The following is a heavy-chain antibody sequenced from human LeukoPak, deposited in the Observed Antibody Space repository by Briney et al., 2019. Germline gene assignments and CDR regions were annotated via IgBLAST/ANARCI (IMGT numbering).Heavy chain of an antibody. CDR2: ISSSSSYI. D-gene: IGHD3-10*01. CDR1: GFTFSSYS. CDR3: ARVGGAYLDY. V-gene: IGHV3-21*01. J-gene: IGHJ4*02. Sequence: GGSLRLSCAASGFTFSSYSMNWARQAPGKGLEWVSSISSSSSYIYYADSVKGRFTISRDNAKNSLYLQMNSLRAEDTAVYYCARVGGAYLDYWGQGTLVTVSS.